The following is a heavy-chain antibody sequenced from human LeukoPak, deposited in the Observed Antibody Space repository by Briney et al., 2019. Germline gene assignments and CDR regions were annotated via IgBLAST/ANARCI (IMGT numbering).Heavy chain of an antibody. J-gene: IGHJ4*02. Sequence: GGSLRLSCAASGFTFSNAWMSWVRQAPGKGLEWVGRIKSKTDGGTTDYAAPVKDRFTISRDDSKNTLYLQMNSLKIEDTAVYYCTTGTTMVRGVIIRYWGQGTLVTVPS. CDR3: TTGTTMVRGVIIRY. CDR1: GFTFSNAW. D-gene: IGHD3-10*01. V-gene: IGHV3-15*01. CDR2: IKSKTDGGTT.